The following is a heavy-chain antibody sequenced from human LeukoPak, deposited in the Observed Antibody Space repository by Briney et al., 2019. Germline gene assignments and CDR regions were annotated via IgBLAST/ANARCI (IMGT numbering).Heavy chain of an antibody. CDR1: GFTVSSNE. CDR3: ASRVAGTS. V-gene: IGHV3-30*02. CDR2: IRYDGSNK. D-gene: IGHD6-19*01. J-gene: IGHJ4*02. Sequence: GGSLRLSCAASGFTVSSNEMSWVRQAPGKGLEWVTFIRYDGSNKHYADSVKGRFTVSRDNSKNTLYLQMNSLRAEDTAVYYCASRVAGTSWGQGTLVTVSS.